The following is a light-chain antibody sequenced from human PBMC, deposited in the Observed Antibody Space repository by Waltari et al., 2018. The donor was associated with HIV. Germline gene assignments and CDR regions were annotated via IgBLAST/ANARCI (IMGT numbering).Light chain of an antibody. J-gene: IGKJ2*02. CDR1: QNIGSY. CDR3: HQYNDWPRCT. Sequence: VLLTQSPVTLSVSPGDRVTLSCRASQNIGSYLAWYQQKTGQSPSLLVYGASIRAPGIPARFTGSVSGTDFNLIIDGLQPDDCAVYYCHQYNDWPRCTFGQGTKVEIK. CDR2: GAS. V-gene: IGKV3D-15*01.